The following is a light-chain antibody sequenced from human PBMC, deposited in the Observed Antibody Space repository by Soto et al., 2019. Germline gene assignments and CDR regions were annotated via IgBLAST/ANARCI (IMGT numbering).Light chain of an antibody. CDR3: HQYENWRQT. CDR2: RAS. Sequence: EIVMTQSPATLSVSPGERATLSCRASQSISSNLAWYQQKLGQAPRLLIYRASTRSTGIPARFSGSGSGTEFTLTISSLQSEDFALYYCHQYENWRQTFGHGTKVE. V-gene: IGKV3-15*01. J-gene: IGKJ1*01. CDR1: QSISSN.